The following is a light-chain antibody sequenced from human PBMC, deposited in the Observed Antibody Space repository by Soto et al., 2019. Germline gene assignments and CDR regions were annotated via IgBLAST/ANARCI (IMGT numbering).Light chain of an antibody. V-gene: IGKV3-20*01. J-gene: IGKJ5*01. CDR3: QHFGDSPIT. CDR2: GAS. CDR1: QSIFSNY. Sequence: VVLTQSPGTLSLSPWERATLSCRASQSIFSNYLAWYQLRPGQAPRLLIYGASTRATGIPDRFSGTGSGTDFTLTISRLEPEDFAVYYCQHFGDSPITFGQGTRLEIK.